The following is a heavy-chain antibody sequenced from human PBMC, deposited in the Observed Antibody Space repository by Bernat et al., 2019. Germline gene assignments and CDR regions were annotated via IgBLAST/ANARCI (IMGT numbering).Heavy chain of an antibody. J-gene: IGHJ4*02. D-gene: IGHD1-26*01. Sequence: QITLKESGPTLVKPTQTLTLTCTFSGFSLTTTGVAVGWIRQPPGKTLEWLALIYWDDDKRYSPILKNRLTITKETSKNQVVLTVTNMDPVDTATYYCAHRSLSPTWSYPYFDYWGQGTLVTVSS. CDR1: GFSLTTTGVA. CDR3: AHRSLSPTWSYPYFDY. CDR2: IYWDDDK. V-gene: IGHV2-5*02.